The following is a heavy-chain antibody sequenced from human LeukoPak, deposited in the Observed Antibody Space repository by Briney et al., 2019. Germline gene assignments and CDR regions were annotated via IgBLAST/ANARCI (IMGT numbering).Heavy chain of an antibody. CDR1: GGSFSGYY. D-gene: IGHD3-22*01. V-gene: IGHV4-34*01. CDR2: INHSGST. J-gene: IGHJ4*02. Sequence: SETLSLTCAVYGGSFSGYYWTWIRQPPGKGLEWIAEINHSGSTNYSPSLKSRVTISVDTSKNHFSLKLSSVTAADTAVYYCARALPGYFDTSGYYFDYWGQGTLVTVSS. CDR3: ARALPGYFDTSGYYFDY.